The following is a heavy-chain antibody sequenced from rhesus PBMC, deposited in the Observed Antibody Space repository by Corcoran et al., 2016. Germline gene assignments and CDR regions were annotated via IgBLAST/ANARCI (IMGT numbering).Heavy chain of an antibody. J-gene: IGHJ5-1*01. CDR2: IYGRASP. V-gene: IGHV4S11*01. D-gene: IGHD6-37*01. CDR3: ARQGGTYNRFAV. Sequence: QVQLQESGPGMVRPSETLSVTCAVSGGSRSRNYWSCIRLAPGRGLEWIGYIYGRASPSYNPSLKSRVTLSVDTSKSQLSLKLTSVTAADTAVFYCARQGGTYNRFAVWGPGVLVTVSS. CDR1: GGSRSRNY.